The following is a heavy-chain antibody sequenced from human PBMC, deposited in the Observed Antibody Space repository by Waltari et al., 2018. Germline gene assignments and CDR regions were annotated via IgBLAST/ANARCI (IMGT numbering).Heavy chain of an antibody. Sequence: QLQLQESGPGLVKPSETLSLTCTVSGGSISSSSYYWGWIRQPPGKGLEWIGIIYYSGSTYYNPSLKSRVTISVDTSKNQFSLKLSSVTAADTAVYYCARHFMVRGVRTNWFDPWGQGTLVTVSS. CDR3: ARHFMVRGVRTNWFDP. V-gene: IGHV4-39*01. J-gene: IGHJ5*02. CDR2: IYYSGST. CDR1: GGSISSSSYY. D-gene: IGHD3-10*01.